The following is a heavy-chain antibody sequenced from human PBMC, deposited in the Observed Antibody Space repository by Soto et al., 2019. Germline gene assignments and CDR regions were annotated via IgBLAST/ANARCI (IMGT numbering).Heavy chain of an antibody. Sequence: GGSLRLSCVVFEYTFSDAWMSWVRQPPGKGREWVARINRKIDGETTDYAAHVEGRFTIARDDSKNTVDLQMSSLKIEDTEVYFCTADHWSWGQGPLVTVYS. CDR3: TADHWS. CDR1: EYTFSDAW. J-gene: IGHJ4*02. V-gene: IGHV3-15*01. D-gene: IGHD3-3*01. CDR2: INRKIDGETT.